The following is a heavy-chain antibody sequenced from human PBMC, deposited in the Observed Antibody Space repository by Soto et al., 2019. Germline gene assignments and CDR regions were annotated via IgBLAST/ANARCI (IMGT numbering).Heavy chain of an antibody. D-gene: IGHD4-17*01. CDR2: IYFSVST. V-gene: IGHV4-39*01. CDR1: GENISSSGYY. Sequence: SETLSLTCSVSGENISSSGYYWGWIRQAPGKGLEWIGNIYFSVSTYYNPSLKSRATISVDTSTNQFSLILSSVTAADAAVYYCGRHHTVRYYYYYMDVWDKGTAVTVSS. CDR3: GRHHTVRYYYYYMDV. J-gene: IGHJ6*03.